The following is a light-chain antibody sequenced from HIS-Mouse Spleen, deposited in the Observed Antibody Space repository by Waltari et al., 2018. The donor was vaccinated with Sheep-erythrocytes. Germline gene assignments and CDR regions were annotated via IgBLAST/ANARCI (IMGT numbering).Light chain of an antibody. CDR3: CSYAGSNNWV. CDR1: SSDVGSYNL. CDR2: EGS. V-gene: IGLV2-23*01. Sequence: QSALTQPASVSGSPGQSITISCTGTSSDVGSYNLVSWYQQHPGKAPKLMIYEGSKRPSGVSNRFSGSKSGHTASLTISGLQAEDEADYYCCSYAGSNNWVFGGGTKLTVL. J-gene: IGLJ3*02.